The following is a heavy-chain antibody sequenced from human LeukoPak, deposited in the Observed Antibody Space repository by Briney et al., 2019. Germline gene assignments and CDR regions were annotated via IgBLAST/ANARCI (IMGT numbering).Heavy chain of an antibody. D-gene: IGHD3-9*01. Sequence: VASVTVSCQASGYTFNGYYMHWVRQAPGQGLEWMGWINPNSGGTNYAQKFQGRVTMTRDTSISTAYMELSRLRSDDTAVYYCARGGLERYFDWSNVDYWGRGTLVTVSS. J-gene: IGHJ4*02. CDR2: INPNSGGT. CDR1: GYTFNGYY. CDR3: ARGGLERYFDWSNVDY. V-gene: IGHV1-2*02.